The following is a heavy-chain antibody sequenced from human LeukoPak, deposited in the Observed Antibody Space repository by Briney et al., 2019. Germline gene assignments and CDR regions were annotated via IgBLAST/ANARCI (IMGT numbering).Heavy chain of an antibody. CDR3: ARGPDSSALFDY. V-gene: IGHV3-53*01. CDR1: GFTVSSNY. J-gene: IGHJ4*02. D-gene: IGHD3-22*01. Sequence: GGSLRLSCAASGFTVSSNYMSWVRQAPGKGLEWVSVIYSGGSTYYADSVKGRFTISRDNSKNTLYLQMSSLRAEDTAVYYCARGPDSSALFDYWGQGTLVTVSS. CDR2: IYSGGST.